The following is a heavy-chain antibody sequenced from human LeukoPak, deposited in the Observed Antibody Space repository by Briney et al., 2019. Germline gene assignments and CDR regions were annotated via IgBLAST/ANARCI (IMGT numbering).Heavy chain of an antibody. D-gene: IGHD6-6*01. CDR1: GFTFSSYS. CDR2: ISSSSTI. V-gene: IGHV3-48*01. Sequence: GGSLRLSCAASGFTFSSYSMNWVRQAPGKGLEWVSYISSSSTIYYADSVKGRFTISRDNAKNSLYLQMNSLRAEDTAVYYCARDRSIGKALNWFDPWGQGTLVTVSS. CDR3: ARDRSIGKALNWFDP. J-gene: IGHJ5*02.